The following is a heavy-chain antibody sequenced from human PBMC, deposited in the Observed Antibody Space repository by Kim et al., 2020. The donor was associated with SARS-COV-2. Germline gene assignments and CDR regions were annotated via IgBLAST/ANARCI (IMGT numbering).Heavy chain of an antibody. CDR1: GYTFTSYD. J-gene: IGHJ6*02. Sequence: ASVKVSCKASGYTFTSYDINWVRQATGQGLERMGWMNPNSGNTGYAQKFQGRVTMTRNTSISTAYMELSSLRSEDTAVYYCAGSTVVTRKYYYGMDVWGQGTTVTVSS. D-gene: IGHD4-17*01. CDR3: AGSTVVTRKYYYGMDV. V-gene: IGHV1-8*01. CDR2: MNPNSGNT.